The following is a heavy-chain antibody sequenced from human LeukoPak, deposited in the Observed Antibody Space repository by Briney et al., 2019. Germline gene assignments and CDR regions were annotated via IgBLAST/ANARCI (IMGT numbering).Heavy chain of an antibody. CDR1: GFTFSNYA. CDR3: AREERQQLVRGLPFCDY. Sequence: GGSLRLSCSASGFTFSNYAMHWVRQAPQMGLEYVSVIGSNGGNTYYTDSVKGRFAISRDNSKNTLYLQMNSLRAEDTAVYYCAREERQQLVRGLPFCDYWGQGTLVTVSS. J-gene: IGHJ4*02. CDR2: IGSNGGNT. D-gene: IGHD6-13*01. V-gene: IGHV3-64*04.